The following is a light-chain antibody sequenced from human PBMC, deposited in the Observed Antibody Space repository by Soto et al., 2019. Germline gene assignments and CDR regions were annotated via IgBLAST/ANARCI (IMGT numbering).Light chain of an antibody. CDR2: LNSDGSH. CDR1: SGHSSYA. CDR3: QTWGTGIHVV. V-gene: IGLV4-69*01. Sequence: QLVLTQSPSASASLGASVKLTCTLSSGHSSYAIAWHQQQPEKGPRYLMKLNSDGSHNKGDGIPDRFSGSSSGAERYLTISSLQSEDEADYYCQTWGTGIHVVCGGGTKLTVL. J-gene: IGLJ2*01.